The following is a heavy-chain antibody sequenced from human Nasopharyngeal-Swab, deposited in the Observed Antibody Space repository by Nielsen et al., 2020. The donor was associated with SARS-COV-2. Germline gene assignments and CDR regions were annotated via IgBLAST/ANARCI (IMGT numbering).Heavy chain of an antibody. CDR3: ARGAPSSYWFDP. Sequence: GSLRLSCAVFGGSFSNYYWTWIRQPPGKELEWIGEFKYGGSSNYNPSLKSRVTMSLDTSKNQFSLELSSVTAADTAVYYCARGAPSSYWFDPWGQGTLVTVSS. CDR2: FKYGGSS. J-gene: IGHJ5*02. V-gene: IGHV4-34*01. CDR1: GGSFSNYY.